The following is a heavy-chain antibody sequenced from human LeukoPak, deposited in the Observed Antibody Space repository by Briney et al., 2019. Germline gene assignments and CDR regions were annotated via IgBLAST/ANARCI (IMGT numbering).Heavy chain of an antibody. J-gene: IGHJ5*01. CDR2: VYHSGGT. V-gene: IGHV4-59*01. D-gene: IGHD3-10*01. Sequence: SETLSLTCTVSGGSISGYYWTWIRQPPGKGLEWIGYVYHSGGTSYNPSLKSRVTIAVDTSKNQFSLKLTSVTAADTAVYYCARDNADYASGGDLFDPWGQGTLVTVSS. CDR3: ARDNADYASGGDLFDP. CDR1: GGSISGYY.